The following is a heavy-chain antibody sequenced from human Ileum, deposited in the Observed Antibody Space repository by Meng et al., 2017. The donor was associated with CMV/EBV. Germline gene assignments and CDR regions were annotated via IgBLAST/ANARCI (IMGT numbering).Heavy chain of an antibody. CDR2: ISNSGFYI. CDR3: ARDLYKTTVPN. J-gene: IGHJ4*02. V-gene: IGHV3-21*01. D-gene: IGHD4-17*01. Sequence: GGSLRLSCATSGFTFSDYKMNWVRQAPGQGLEWVASISNSGFYINYADSVKGRFTISRDNAKNLLSLQLNSLRAEDTAVYYCARDLYKTTVPNWGQGTLVNGAS. CDR1: GFTFSDYK.